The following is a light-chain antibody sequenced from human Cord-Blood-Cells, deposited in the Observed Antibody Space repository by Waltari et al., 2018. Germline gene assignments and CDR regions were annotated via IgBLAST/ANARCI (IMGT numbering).Light chain of an antibody. Sequence: QSALTQPASVSGSLGQSITISCTGTSSDVGGYNYVSWYQQHPGKAPKPMIYDVSKRPSGVSNRFSGSKSGNTASLTISGLQAEDEADYYCSSYTSSSTVVFGGGTKLTVL. CDR2: DVS. J-gene: IGLJ2*01. CDR3: SSYTSSSTVV. V-gene: IGLV2-14*01. CDR1: SSDVGGYNY.